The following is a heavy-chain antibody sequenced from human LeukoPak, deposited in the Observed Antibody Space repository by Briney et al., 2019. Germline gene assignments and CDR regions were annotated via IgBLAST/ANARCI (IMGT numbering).Heavy chain of an antibody. CDR1: GFTFSSYG. Sequence: PGGSLRLSCAASGFTFSSYGMHWVRQAPGKGLGWVAVIWYDGSNKYYADSVKGRFTISRDNSKNTLYLQMNSLRAEDTAVYYCAREVAGYFDYWGQGTLVTVSS. V-gene: IGHV3-33*01. CDR3: AREVAGYFDY. D-gene: IGHD6-19*01. J-gene: IGHJ4*02. CDR2: IWYDGSNK.